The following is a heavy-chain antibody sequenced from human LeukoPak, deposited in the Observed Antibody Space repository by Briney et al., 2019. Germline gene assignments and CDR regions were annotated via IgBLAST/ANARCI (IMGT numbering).Heavy chain of an antibody. Sequence: GGSLRLSCAASGFAFSDYSMTWVRQGPGKGLEWVSAISGSGGSTYYADSVKGRFTISRDNSKNTLYLQMNSLRADDTAVYYCARDIVVVPAAGDAFDIWGQGTMVTVSS. CDR1: GFAFSDYS. CDR3: ARDIVVVPAAGDAFDI. CDR2: ISGSGGST. J-gene: IGHJ3*02. D-gene: IGHD2-2*01. V-gene: IGHV3-23*01.